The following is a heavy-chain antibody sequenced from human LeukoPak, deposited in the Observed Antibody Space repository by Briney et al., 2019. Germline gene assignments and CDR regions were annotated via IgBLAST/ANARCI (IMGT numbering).Heavy chain of an antibody. CDR1: GDSISSDIW. CDR3: AGLVGRYSSGLYYYYFDY. J-gene: IGHJ4*02. V-gene: IGHV4-4*02. D-gene: IGHD3-22*01. CDR2: MYLSGTT. Sequence: PSETLSLTCAVSGDSISSDIWWNWVRQPPGKGLEWIGEMYLSGTTHSNPSVKSRITISIDKSKNQFFLNLSSVTAADTAVYYCAGLVGRYSSGLYYYYFDYWGQGTLVTVSS.